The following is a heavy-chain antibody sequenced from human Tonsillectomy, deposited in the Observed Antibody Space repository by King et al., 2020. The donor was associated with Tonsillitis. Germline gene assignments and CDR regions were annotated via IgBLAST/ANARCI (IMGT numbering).Heavy chain of an antibody. J-gene: IGHJ4*02. D-gene: IGHD3-3*01. V-gene: IGHV4-34*01. CDR2: INHSGSP. Sequence: VQLQQWGAGLLKPSETLSLTCAVYGGSFSTYYWSWIRQPPGKGREWIGEINHSGSPNYNPSLKSRVTLSVDTSKNQFSLKVSSVTAADTALYYCARGSLTIFGVAPHYWGQGTLVTVSS. CDR3: ARGSLTIFGVAPHY. CDR1: GGSFSTYY.